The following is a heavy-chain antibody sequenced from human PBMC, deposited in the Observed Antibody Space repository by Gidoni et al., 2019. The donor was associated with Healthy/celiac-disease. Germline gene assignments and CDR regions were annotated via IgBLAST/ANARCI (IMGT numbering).Heavy chain of an antibody. V-gene: IGHV5-51*01. CDR2: IYPGDSGT. D-gene: IGHD3-3*01. Sequence: EVQLVQSGAEVKKHGAYLKISCKGSGYSFTSYCIGWVPTMPGKGLEWMGIIYPGDSGTRYIPSFQGQVTISAEKSISTAYLQWSSLKASDTDMYYCARLHYDFWSGYYRERSNYYYYGMDVWGQGTTVTVSS. CDR3: ARLHYDFWSGYYRERSNYYYYGMDV. CDR1: GYSFTSYC. J-gene: IGHJ6*02.